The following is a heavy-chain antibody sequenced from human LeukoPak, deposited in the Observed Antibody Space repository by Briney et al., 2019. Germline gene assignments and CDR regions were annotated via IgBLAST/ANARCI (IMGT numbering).Heavy chain of an antibody. CDR1: GFSFSSYW. V-gene: IGHV3-7*03. CDR3: TRDPRRLDY. CDR2: IKQDGSEK. Sequence: GGPLRLSCGASGFSFSSYWMSWVRQAPGKGLEWMASIKQDGSEKYYVESVKGRFTISRDNANNSLFLQMNSLRAEDTAVYYCTRDPRRLDYWGQGTLVTVSS. J-gene: IGHJ4*02.